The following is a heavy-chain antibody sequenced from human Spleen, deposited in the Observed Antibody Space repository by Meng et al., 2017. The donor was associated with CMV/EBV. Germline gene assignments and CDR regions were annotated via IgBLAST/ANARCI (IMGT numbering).Heavy chain of an antibody. D-gene: IGHD5-12*01. Sequence: GSVTSSNSWWTWIRQPAGKGLEWIGYIYASGSTDHNPSLRSRVTIALDTSKRQFSLKLSSVTAADTAVYYCARRYSGDDDSDDYFDYWGQGILVTVSS. CDR1: GSVTSSNSW. J-gene: IGHJ4*02. V-gene: IGHV4-61*01. CDR3: ARRYSGDDDSDDYFDY. CDR2: IYASGST.